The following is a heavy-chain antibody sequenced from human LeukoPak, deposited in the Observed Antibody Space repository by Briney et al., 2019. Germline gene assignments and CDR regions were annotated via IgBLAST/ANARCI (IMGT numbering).Heavy chain of an antibody. CDR2: INWNGGST. D-gene: IGHD1-1*01. CDR3: AKDKDPWKSTSISDFDY. V-gene: IGHV3-20*04. CDR1: GFTFDDYG. Sequence: GGSLRLSCAASGFTFDDYGMSWVRQAPGKGLEWVSGINWNGGSTGYADSVKGRFTISRDNSKNTLYLQMNSLRAEDTAVYFCAKDKDPWKSTSISDFDYWGQGTLVTVSS. J-gene: IGHJ4*02.